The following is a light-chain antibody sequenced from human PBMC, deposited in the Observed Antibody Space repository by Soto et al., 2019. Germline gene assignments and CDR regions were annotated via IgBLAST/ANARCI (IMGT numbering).Light chain of an antibody. CDR3: QQFGTSFPYT. Sequence: EIVLTQSPGTLSLSPGERATLTCRASQSVSSSYLAWYQQKPGQAPRLLMYDASSRATGIPDRFSGSGSGTDFTLTISRLEPEDFAVYYCQQFGTSFPYTFGQGTELDI. V-gene: IGKV3-20*01. J-gene: IGKJ2*01. CDR2: DAS. CDR1: QSVSSSY.